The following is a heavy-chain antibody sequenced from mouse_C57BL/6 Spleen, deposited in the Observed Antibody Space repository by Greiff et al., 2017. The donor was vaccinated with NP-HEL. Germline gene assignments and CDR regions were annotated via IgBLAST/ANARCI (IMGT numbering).Heavy chain of an antibody. V-gene: IGHV5-6*02. Sequence: EVKLVESGGDLVKPGGSLKLSCAASGFTFSSYGMSWVRQTPDKRLEWVATISSGGSYTYYPDSMKGRFTISRDNANNTLYLQMSSLKSEDTAMYYCARRPEYGNYPGWFAYWGQGTLVTVSA. CDR3: ARRPEYGNYPGWFAY. D-gene: IGHD2-10*02. J-gene: IGHJ3*01. CDR2: ISSGGSYT. CDR1: GFTFSSYG.